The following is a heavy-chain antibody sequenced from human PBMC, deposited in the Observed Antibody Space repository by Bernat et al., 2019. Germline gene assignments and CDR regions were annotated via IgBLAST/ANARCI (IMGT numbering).Heavy chain of an antibody. CDR1: GFTFSRYG. D-gene: IGHD4-17*01. CDR2: ISSSSSTI. J-gene: IGHJ6*02. CDR3: ARDSVLCDYSMDV. V-gene: IGHV3-48*02. Sequence: EVQLVESGGGLEQPGGSLTLSCAASGFTFSRYGMNWVRQAPGKGLEWVSYISSSSSTIYYADSVRGRFTISRDNAKNSLYLQMNSLRDEDTAVFYCARDSVLCDYSMDVWGQGTTVTVSS.